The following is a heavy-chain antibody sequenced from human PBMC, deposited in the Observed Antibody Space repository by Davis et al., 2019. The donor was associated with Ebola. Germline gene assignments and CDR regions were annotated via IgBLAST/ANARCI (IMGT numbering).Heavy chain of an antibody. CDR2: ISAYNGNT. CDR1: GYTFTSYG. CDR3: AREFWQTWFDL. Sequence: AASVKVSCKASGYTFTSYGISWVRQAPRQGLEWMGWISAYNGNTNYAQNLQGRVTMTTDTSTSTAYMELRSLRSDDTAVYYCAREFWQTWFDLWGQGTLVTVSS. J-gene: IGHJ5*02. D-gene: IGHD3-3*01. V-gene: IGHV1-18*01.